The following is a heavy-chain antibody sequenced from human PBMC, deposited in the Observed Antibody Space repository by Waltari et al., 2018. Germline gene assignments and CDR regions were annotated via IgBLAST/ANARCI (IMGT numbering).Heavy chain of an antibody. CDR1: GYSISSGYY. CDR3: ARHNPLSYSSSWYDY. Sequence: QVQLQESGPGLVKPSETLSLTCAVSGYSISSGYYWGWIRQPPGKGLEWIGSIYHSGSTYYNPSLKSRVTISVDTSKNQFSLKLSSVTAADTAVYYCARHNPLSYSSSWYDYWGQGTLVTVSS. J-gene: IGHJ4*02. CDR2: IYHSGST. D-gene: IGHD6-13*01. V-gene: IGHV4-38-2*01.